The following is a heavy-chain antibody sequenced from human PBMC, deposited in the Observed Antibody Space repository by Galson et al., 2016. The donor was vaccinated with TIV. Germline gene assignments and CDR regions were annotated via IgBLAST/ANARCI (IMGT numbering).Heavy chain of an antibody. V-gene: IGHV3-7*03. J-gene: IGHJ4*02. CDR3: AKDGYWSFDS. CDR1: GFSFSAYW. Sequence: LRLSCAASGFSFSAYWMNWVRQAPGEGLELVAKIKGDGSETDYVDSVKGRFIVSRDNAKNSVFLQMNSLRSEDTAVYYCAKDGYWSFDSWGQGTLVTVSS. D-gene: IGHD2-8*02. CDR2: IKGDGSET.